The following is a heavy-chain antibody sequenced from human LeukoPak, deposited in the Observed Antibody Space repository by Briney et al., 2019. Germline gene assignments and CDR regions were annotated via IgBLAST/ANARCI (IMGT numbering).Heavy chain of an antibody. CDR2: ISYSGTT. J-gene: IGHJ5*02. CDR3: ASDKVVTATGWFDP. D-gene: IGHD2-21*02. Sequence: SETLSLTCAVSGGSISSGGYSWSWIRQPPGKGLEWIGYISYSGTTIYNPSLKSRVTISVDTSKNQFSLSLTSVTAADTAVYYCASDKVVTATGWFDPWGQGILVTVSS. V-gene: IGHV4-61*08. CDR1: GGSISSGGYS.